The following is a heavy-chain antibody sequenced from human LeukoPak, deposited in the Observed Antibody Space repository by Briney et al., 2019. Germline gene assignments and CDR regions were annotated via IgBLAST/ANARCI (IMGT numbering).Heavy chain of an antibody. J-gene: IGHJ6*03. CDR3: ARDFRDCSSTSCSNYYYYMDV. CDR2: IIPIFGTA. Sequence: GASVKVSCKASGYTFTSYAISWVRQAPGQGLEWMGGIIPIFGTANYAQKFQGRVTITTDESTSTAYMELSSLRSEDTAVYYCARDFRDCSSTSCSNYYYYMDVWGKGTTVTVSS. D-gene: IGHD2-2*01. CDR1: GYTFTSYA. V-gene: IGHV1-69*05.